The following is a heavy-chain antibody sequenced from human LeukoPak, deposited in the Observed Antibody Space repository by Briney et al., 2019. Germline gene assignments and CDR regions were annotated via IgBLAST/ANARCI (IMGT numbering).Heavy chain of an antibody. J-gene: IGHJ4*02. CDR2: ISSSSSYI. D-gene: IGHD5-18*01. CDR3: AKVSFWNSYGSV. CDR1: AFTFSSYS. Sequence: GGSLRLSCAASAFTFSSYSMNWVRQAPGKGLEWVSSISSSSSYIYYADSVKGRFTISRDNAKNSLYPQMNSLRAEDTAVYYCAKVSFWNSYGSVWGQGTLVTVSS. V-gene: IGHV3-21*04.